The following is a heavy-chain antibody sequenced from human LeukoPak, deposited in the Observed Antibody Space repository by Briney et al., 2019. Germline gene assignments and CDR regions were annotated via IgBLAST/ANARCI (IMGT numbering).Heavy chain of an antibody. CDR3: ARSWGAGTTVV. V-gene: IGHV4-59*01. D-gene: IGHD1-7*01. Sequence: SETLSLTCTVSGGSISDYSWNWIRQTPGKGLEWIGQIYYGGNSNYNPSLKSRVIISVDTSKNQLSLKLNSVTAADTAVYYCARSWGAGTTVVWGQGTLVTVSP. CDR1: GGSISDYS. CDR2: IYYGGNS. J-gene: IGHJ4*02.